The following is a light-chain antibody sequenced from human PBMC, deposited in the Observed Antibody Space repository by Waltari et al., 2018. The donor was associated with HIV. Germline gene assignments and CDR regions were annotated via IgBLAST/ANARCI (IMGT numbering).Light chain of an antibody. V-gene: IGLV2-8*01. CDR2: EVT. CDR3: SSFAGTNKL. Sequence: QSALTQPPSASGSPGQSVNISCTGGANNLNDYKYVSWYQQHSDKPPKLIIFEVTKRPSGVPDRFSVSRSGNTASLFVSGLQPEDEATYFCSSFAGTNKLFGGGTKLTVL. J-gene: IGLJ2*01. CDR1: ANNLNDYKY.